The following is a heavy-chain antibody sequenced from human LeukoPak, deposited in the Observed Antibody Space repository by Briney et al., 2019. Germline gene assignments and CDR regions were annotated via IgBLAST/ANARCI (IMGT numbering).Heavy chain of an antibody. Sequence: ASVKVSCKASGYTFTNYGITWVRQAPGQGLEWMGWISAYNGNTNYAQKLQGRVTMTTDTSTSTAYMELRSLRSDDTAVYYCARVGYYDILTGYYTGGNWFDPWGQGTLVTVSS. J-gene: IGHJ5*02. CDR3: ARVGYYDILTGYYTGGNWFDP. CDR2: ISAYNGNT. V-gene: IGHV1-18*01. D-gene: IGHD3-9*01. CDR1: GYTFTNYG.